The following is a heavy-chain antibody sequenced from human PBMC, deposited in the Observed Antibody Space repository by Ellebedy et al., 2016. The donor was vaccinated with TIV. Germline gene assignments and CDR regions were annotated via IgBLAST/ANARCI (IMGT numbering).Heavy chain of an antibody. Sequence: ASVKVSCKASGYTFSDYYIEWVRQALGQGLEWMGIINTSGGTATYAQKLQGRVTMTRDPSTSTVYMELTSLRPEDTATYYCARDTGRIAAAGLDFWGQGTLVTVSS. CDR3: ARDTGRIAAAGLDF. CDR2: INTSGGTA. J-gene: IGHJ4*02. V-gene: IGHV1-46*04. D-gene: IGHD6-25*01. CDR1: GYTFSDYY.